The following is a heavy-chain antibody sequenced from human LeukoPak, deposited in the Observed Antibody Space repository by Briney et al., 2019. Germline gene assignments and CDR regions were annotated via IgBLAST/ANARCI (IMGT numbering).Heavy chain of an antibody. CDR2: INANDGGK. D-gene: IGHD3-10*01. Sequence: GASVKVSCNASGFTFSYYYMHWVRQAPGPGLEWMGIINANDGGKTYARKFQGRLTLPRDTSTTTVFLALSSLTSVDPAVLYFARDGGSYYWFDPWGQGTLVTVSS. J-gene: IGHJ5*02. CDR3: ARDGGSYYWFDP. V-gene: IGHV1-46*03. CDR1: GFTFSYYY.